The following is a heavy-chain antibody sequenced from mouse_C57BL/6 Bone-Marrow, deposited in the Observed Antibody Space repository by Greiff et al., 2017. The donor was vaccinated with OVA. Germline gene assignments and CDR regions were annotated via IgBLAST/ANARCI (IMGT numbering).Heavy chain of an antibody. V-gene: IGHV5-2*01. D-gene: IGHD2-12*01. J-gene: IGHJ1*03. CDR3: ARGGIYDGYWYFDV. CDR1: EYEFPSHD. CDR2: INSDGGST. Sequence: EVKLVESGGGLVQPGESLKLSCESNEYEFPSHDMSWVRKTPEKRLELVAAINSDGGSTYYPDTMETRFIISRDNTKKTLYLQMSSLRSEDTALYYCARGGIYDGYWYFDVWGTGTTVTVSS.